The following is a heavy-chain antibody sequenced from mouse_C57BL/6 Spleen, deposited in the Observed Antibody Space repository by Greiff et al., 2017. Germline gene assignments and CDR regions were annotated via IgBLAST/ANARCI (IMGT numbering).Heavy chain of an antibody. CDR2: IDPSDSYT. Sequence: QVQLQQPGAELVMPGASVKLSCKASGYTFTSYWMHWVKQRPGQGLEWIGEIDPSDSYTNYNQKFKGKSTLTVDKSSSTAYMQLSSLTSEDSAVYYCARGDYYGSSRDWYFDVWGTGTTVTVSS. V-gene: IGHV1-69*01. CDR1: GYTFTSYW. J-gene: IGHJ1*03. D-gene: IGHD1-1*01. CDR3: ARGDYYGSSRDWYFDV.